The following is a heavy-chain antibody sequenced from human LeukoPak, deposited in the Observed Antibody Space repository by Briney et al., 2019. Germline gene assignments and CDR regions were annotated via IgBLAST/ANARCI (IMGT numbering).Heavy chain of an antibody. V-gene: IGHV4-59*08. CDR1: GGSISSYY. Sequence: PSETLSLTCTVSGGSISSYYWSWIRQPPGKGLEWIGYIYYSGSTNYNPSLKSRVTISVDTSKNQFSLKLSSVTAADTAVYYCARHCSSTSCSWFWYFDLWGRGTLVTVSS. D-gene: IGHD2-2*01. CDR3: ARHCSSTSCSWFWYFDL. J-gene: IGHJ2*01. CDR2: IYYSGST.